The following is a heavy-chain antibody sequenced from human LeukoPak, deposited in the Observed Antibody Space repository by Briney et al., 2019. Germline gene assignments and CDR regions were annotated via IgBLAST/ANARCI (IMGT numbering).Heavy chain of an antibody. CDR1: GGTFSSYA. CDR3: AREKRAAAGTTWYFDL. D-gene: IGHD6-13*01. J-gene: IGHJ2*01. V-gene: IGHV1-46*01. CDR2: INPSGGST. Sequence: ASVKVSCKASGGTFSSYAISWVRQAPGQGLEWMGIINPSGGSTSYAQKFQGRVTMTRDTSTSTVYMELSSLRSEDTAVYYCAREKRAAAGTTWYFDLWGRGTLVTVSS.